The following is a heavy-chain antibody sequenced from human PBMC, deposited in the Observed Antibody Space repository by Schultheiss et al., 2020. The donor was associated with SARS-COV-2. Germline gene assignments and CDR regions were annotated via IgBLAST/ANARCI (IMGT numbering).Heavy chain of an antibody. CDR3: ARLSYGSGSDKSYYYYYMDV. D-gene: IGHD3-10*01. Sequence: GSLRLSCAASGFTFSSYWMHWVRQAPGKGLEWIGYIYYSGSTYYNPSLKSRVTISVDTSKNQFSLKLSSVTAADTAVYYCARLSYGSGSDKSYYYYYMDVWGKGTTVTVSS. J-gene: IGHJ6*03. CDR2: IYYSGST. V-gene: IGHV4-59*12. CDR1: GFTFSSYW.